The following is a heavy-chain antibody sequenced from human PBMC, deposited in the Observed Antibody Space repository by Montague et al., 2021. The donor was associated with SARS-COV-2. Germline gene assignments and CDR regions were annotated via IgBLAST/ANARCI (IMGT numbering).Heavy chain of an antibody. Sequence: SLRLSCAASGFTFSNYAMHWVRQAPGKGLEWVAVMSYDGSNKYYADSVKGRFTISRDNSKNTLYLQMNSLRAEDTAVYYCARDGWSTVVVVAATPGFDYWGQGTLVTGSS. CDR1: GFTFSNYA. V-gene: IGHV3-30-3*01. J-gene: IGHJ4*02. CDR2: MSYDGSNK. D-gene: IGHD2-15*01. CDR3: ARDGWSTVVVVAATPGFDY.